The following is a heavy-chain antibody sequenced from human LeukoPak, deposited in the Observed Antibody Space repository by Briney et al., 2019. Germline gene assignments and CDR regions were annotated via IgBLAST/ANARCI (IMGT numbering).Heavy chain of an antibody. D-gene: IGHD2-21*01. Sequence: GGSLRLSCAASGFTFSSYAMSWVRQAPGKGLEAVSAISDSGNTYHADSVKGRFTISRDSSKNTLFLQMNRLRPEDAAVYYCAKAPVTTCRGAYCYPFDYWGQGTLVTVSS. CDR1: GFTFSSYA. J-gene: IGHJ4*02. CDR3: AKAPVTTCRGAYCYPFDY. CDR2: ISDSGNT. V-gene: IGHV3-23*01.